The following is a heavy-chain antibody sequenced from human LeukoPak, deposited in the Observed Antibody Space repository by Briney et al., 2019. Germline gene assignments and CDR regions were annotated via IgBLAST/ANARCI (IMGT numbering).Heavy chain of an antibody. CDR1: GYTFTGYY. D-gene: IGHD2-15*01. J-gene: IGHJ3*02. Sequence: ASVKVSCKASGYTFTGYYMHWVRQAPGQGLEWMGWMNPNSGNTGYAQKFQGRVTMTRNTSISTAYMELSSLRSEDTAVYYCARGSFIRGGAFDIWGQGTMVTVSS. CDR2: MNPNSGNT. CDR3: ARGSFIRGGAFDI. V-gene: IGHV1-8*02.